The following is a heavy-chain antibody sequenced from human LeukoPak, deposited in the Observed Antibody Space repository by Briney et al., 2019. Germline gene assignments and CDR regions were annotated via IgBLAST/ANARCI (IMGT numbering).Heavy chain of an antibody. CDR3: AREKTAAGTGY. J-gene: IGHJ4*02. CDR2: IYHSGST. D-gene: IGHD6-13*01. V-gene: IGHV4-38-2*02. CDR1: GYSISSGYY. Sequence: SETLSLTCTVSGYSISSGYYWGWIRQPPGKGLEWIGSIYHSGSTYYNPSFKSRVTISVDTSKNQFSLKLSSVTAADTAVYYCAREKTAAGTGYWGQGTLVTVSS.